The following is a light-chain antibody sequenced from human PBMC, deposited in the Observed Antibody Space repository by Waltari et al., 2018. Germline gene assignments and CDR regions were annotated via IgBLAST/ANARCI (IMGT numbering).Light chain of an antibody. CDR2: KAS. CDR1: QSISSW. Sequence: DIQMTQSPSTLSASVGDSVTSTCRASQSISSWLAWYQQKPGKAPKLLIDKASSLESGVPSRFSGSGSGTEFTLTISSLQPDDFATYYCQQYNTYSGTFGQGTKVEIK. CDR3: QQYNTYSGT. J-gene: IGKJ1*01. V-gene: IGKV1-5*03.